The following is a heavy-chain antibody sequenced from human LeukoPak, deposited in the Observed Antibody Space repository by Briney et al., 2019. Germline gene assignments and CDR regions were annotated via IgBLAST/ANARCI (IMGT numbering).Heavy chain of an antibody. Sequence: SVKVSCKASGGTFSSYAISWVRQAPGQGLEWMGRIIPILGIANYAQKFQGRVTITADKSTSTAYMELSSLRSEDTAVYYCARDLSTVTTELDYWGQGTLVTVSS. CDR1: GGTFSSYA. CDR3: ARDLSTVTTELDY. V-gene: IGHV1-69*04. J-gene: IGHJ4*02. CDR2: IIPILGIA. D-gene: IGHD4-11*01.